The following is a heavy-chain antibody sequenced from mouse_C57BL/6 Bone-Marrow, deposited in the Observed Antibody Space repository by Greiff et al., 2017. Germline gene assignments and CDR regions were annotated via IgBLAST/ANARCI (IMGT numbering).Heavy chain of an antibody. CDR2: IRNKANGYTT. V-gene: IGHV7-3*01. Sequence: DVHLVESGGGLVQPGGSLSLSCAASGFTFTVYYMSWVSQPPGKALEWLGFIRNKANGYTTEYSASVKGRFTISRANSQSILYLQMNALRAEDSATYYCARLLRLDYWGQGTTLTVSS. CDR1: GFTFTVYY. J-gene: IGHJ2*01. CDR3: ARLLRLDY. D-gene: IGHD1-1*01.